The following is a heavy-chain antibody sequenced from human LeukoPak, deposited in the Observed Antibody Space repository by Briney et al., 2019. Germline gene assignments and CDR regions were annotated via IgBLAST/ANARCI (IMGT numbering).Heavy chain of an antibody. V-gene: IGHV1-2*02. CDR2: ISPKTGGT. CDR3: ARSLEGLDFDY. Sequence: ASVEVSCKASGYTFTGYYIQWVRQAPGQGPEWMGWISPKTGGTKYAQNFEGRVTVTWDTSTSTANMEMRRLTYDDTAEYYCARSLEGLDFDYWGQGTLVTVS. D-gene: IGHD3-3*01. CDR1: GYTFTGYY. J-gene: IGHJ4*02.